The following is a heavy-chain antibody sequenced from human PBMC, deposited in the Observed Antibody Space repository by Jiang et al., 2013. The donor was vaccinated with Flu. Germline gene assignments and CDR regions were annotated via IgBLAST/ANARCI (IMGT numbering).Heavy chain of an antibody. V-gene: IGHV4-31*03. CDR2: IYYSGST. D-gene: IGHD5-18*01. Sequence: PGLVKPSQTLSLTCTVSGGSISSGGYYWSWIRQHPGKGLEWIGYIYYSGSTYYNPSLKSRVTISVDTSKNQFSLKLSSVTAADTAVYYCARDLSPVDTAMVRNHYYYYGMDVWGQGTTVTVSS. CDR3: ARDLSPVDTAMVRNHYYYYGMDV. J-gene: IGHJ6*02. CDR1: GGSISSGGYY.